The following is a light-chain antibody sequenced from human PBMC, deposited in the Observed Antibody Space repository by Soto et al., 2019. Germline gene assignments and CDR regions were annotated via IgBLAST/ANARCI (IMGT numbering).Light chain of an antibody. Sequence: DIRMTQSPSSPSASVGGTVTITCRASQSISSHLNWYQQKPGKAPNLLMYTASNLQSGVPSRFSGSGSGTDFTLTISSLQPEDFATYYCQQSYSTPISFGQGTRLESK. CDR1: QSISSH. V-gene: IGKV1-39*01. CDR3: QQSYSTPIS. CDR2: TAS. J-gene: IGKJ5*01.